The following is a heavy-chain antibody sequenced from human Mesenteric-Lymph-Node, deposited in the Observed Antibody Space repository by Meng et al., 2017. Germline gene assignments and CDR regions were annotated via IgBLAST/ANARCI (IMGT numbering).Heavy chain of an antibody. J-gene: IGHJ4*02. CDR3: GRDYLGTVEMATLIDY. D-gene: IGHD5-24*01. CDR1: GFTFSSYR. V-gene: IGHV3-33*08. Sequence: GESLKISCSASGFTFSSYRMNWVRQAPGKRLEWVEVIWYDGSNTYYADSVKGRFTMSRDISKNTLYLKMNILQAEDTVVYYCGRDYLGTVEMATLIDYWGQGTLVTVSS. CDR2: IWYDGSNT.